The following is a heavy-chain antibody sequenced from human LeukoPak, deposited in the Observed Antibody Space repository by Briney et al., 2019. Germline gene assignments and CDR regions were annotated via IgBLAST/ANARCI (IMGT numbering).Heavy chain of an antibody. CDR2: IYYSGST. Sequence: SETLSLTCTVSGGSTSSGDYYWSWIRQPPGKGLEWIGYIYYSGSTYYNPSLKSRVTISVDTSKNQFSLKLSSVTAADTAVYYCARRRYSSSWYIWFDPWGQGTLVTVSS. J-gene: IGHJ5*02. CDR1: GGSTSSGDYY. D-gene: IGHD6-13*01. V-gene: IGHV4-30-4*08. CDR3: ARRRYSSSWYIWFDP.